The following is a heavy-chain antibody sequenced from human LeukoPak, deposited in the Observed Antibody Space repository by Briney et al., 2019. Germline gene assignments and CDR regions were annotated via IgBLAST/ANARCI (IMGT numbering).Heavy chain of an antibody. J-gene: IGHJ6*02. CDR1: GYTFTSYE. V-gene: IGHV1-8*01. CDR3: ARGGYDILTGYSLFYYYGMDV. Sequence: ASVNVSCKASGYTFTSYEIKLVRQATGQGREWMGWMSPNSGNTGYAQNSQGRDTMTRNTSISPASMELSSLRSEDTAVYYCARGGYDILTGYSLFYYYGMDVWGQGTTVTVSS. CDR2: MSPNSGNT. D-gene: IGHD3-9*01.